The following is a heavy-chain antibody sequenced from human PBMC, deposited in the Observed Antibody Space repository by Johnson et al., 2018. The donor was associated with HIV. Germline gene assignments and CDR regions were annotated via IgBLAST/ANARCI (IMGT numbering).Heavy chain of an antibody. D-gene: IGHD6-13*01. CDR1: GFTFSSYA. CDR2: VGHDGGIY. Sequence: QVQLVESGGGVVQPGRSLRLSCVASGFTFSSYAMHWVRQAPGKGLEWVAHVGHDGGIYPYAESVKGRFAVYRDNAKNSLYLQMNSLRAEDTAVYYCAKCIWGSSLIDAFDIWGQGTMVTVSS. J-gene: IGHJ3*02. CDR3: AKCIWGSSLIDAFDI. V-gene: IGHV3-30-3*02.